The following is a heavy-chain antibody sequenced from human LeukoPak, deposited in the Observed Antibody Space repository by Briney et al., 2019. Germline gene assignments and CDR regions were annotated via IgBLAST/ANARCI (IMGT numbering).Heavy chain of an antibody. V-gene: IGHV4-39*07. CDR3: ARGNNYYYDSSGPFDY. D-gene: IGHD3-22*01. J-gene: IGHJ4*02. CDR2: IYCSGST. CDR1: GGSISSSSFY. Sequence: PSETLSLTCTVSGGSISSSSFYWGWIRQPPGKGLEWIGSIYCSGSTYYNPSLKSRVTISVDTSKNQFSLKLSSVTAADTAMYYCARGNNYYYDSSGPFDYWGQGTLVTVSS.